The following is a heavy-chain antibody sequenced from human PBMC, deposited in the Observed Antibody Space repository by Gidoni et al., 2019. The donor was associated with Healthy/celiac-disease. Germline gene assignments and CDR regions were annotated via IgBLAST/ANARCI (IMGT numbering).Heavy chain of an antibody. CDR2: IYYSGST. D-gene: IGHD3-9*01. CDR1: GGSISSGDDY. V-gene: IGHV4-30-4*01. Sequence: QVQLQESGPGLVKPSQTLSLTCTGSGGSISSGDDYWSWIRQPPGKGLEWIGYIYYSGSTYYHPSLKSRVTISVDTSKNPFSLKLSSVTAADTAVYYCARVYYDILTGYMGGGTNWFDPWGQGTLVTVSS. J-gene: IGHJ5*02. CDR3: ARVYYDILTGYMGGGTNWFDP.